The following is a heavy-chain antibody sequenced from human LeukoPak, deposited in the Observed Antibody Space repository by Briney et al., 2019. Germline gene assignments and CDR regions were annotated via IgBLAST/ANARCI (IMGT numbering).Heavy chain of an antibody. CDR3: ARDQGYWSSTSCYATIYYYYGMDV. Sequence: ASVKVSCKASGYTFTGYYMHWVRQAPGQGLEWMGWINPNSGGTNYAQKFQGRVTMTRDTSTSTAYMELSRLRSDDTAVYYCARDQGYWSSTSCYATIYYYYGMDVWGQGTTVTVSS. CDR1: GYTFTGYY. J-gene: IGHJ6*02. D-gene: IGHD2-2*01. CDR2: INPNSGGT. V-gene: IGHV1-2*02.